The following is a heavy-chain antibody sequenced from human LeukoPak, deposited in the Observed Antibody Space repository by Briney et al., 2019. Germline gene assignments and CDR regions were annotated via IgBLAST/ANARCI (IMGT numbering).Heavy chain of an antibody. D-gene: IGHD3-10*01. Sequence: PGESLKISCKGSGYSFTNYYIAWVRQMPGKGLEWMGIIYPTDSDTRYSPSFQGQITISADKSISTAYLQWSSLKASDTAMYYCARHQGFYSDSGISHWGQGTLVTVSS. CDR2: IYPTDSDT. CDR1: GYSFTNYY. V-gene: IGHV5-51*01. CDR3: ARHQGFYSDSGISH. J-gene: IGHJ4*02.